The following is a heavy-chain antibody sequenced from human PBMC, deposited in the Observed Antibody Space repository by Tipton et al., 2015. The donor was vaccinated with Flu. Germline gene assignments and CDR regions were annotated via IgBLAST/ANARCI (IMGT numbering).Heavy chain of an antibody. Sequence: SLRLSCTASGFAFGDSAINWVRQAPGKGLEWVGFIRSEANGGTTRYAESLEGRFTISRDNPKSLVYLQMNSLRTEDTAVYYCSRGLGGKPDTFDIWGQGTTVTVSS. J-gene: IGHJ3*02. V-gene: IGHV3-49*04. CDR1: GFAFGDSA. CDR3: SRGLGGKPDTFDI. D-gene: IGHD3-16*01. CDR2: IRSEANGGTT.